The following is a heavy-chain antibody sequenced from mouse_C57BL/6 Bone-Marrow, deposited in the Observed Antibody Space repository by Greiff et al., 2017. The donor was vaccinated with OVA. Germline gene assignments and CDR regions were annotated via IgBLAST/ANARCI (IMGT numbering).Heavy chain of an antibody. CDR2: ISSGGCST. J-gene: IGHJ4*01. CDR3: ARQRYYAMDY. V-gene: IGHV5-6*02. Sequence: EVKLVESGADLVKPGGSLKLSCAASGFTFPSYGMSWVRQTPDTRLEWVATISSGGCSTYYPHIVQGRFTISRDNAKNTLYLQMSSLKSEDTAMYYCARQRYYAMDYWGQGTSVTVSS. CDR1: GFTFPSYG.